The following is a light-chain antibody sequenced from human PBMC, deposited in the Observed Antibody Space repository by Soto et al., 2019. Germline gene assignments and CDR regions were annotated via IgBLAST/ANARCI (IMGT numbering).Light chain of an antibody. CDR3: QQRGNWPPLFT. Sequence: EIVLTQSPATLSLSPGERATLSCRASQSVGKFLAWYQQKPGQAPRLLIYDASNRATGIPARFSGSGSGTVFTLTISSLEPVDFAVYYCQQRGNWPPLFTFGPGTKVDIK. V-gene: IGKV3-11*01. CDR1: QSVGKF. J-gene: IGKJ3*01. CDR2: DAS.